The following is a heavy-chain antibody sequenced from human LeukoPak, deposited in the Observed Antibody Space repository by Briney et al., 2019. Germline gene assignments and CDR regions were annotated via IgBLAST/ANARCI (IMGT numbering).Heavy chain of an antibody. CDR2: VNPSGDST. D-gene: IGHD5-24*01. J-gene: IGHJ3*02. V-gene: IGHV1-46*01. CDR3: ARVRDGYNDAYDI. Sequence: ASVKVACKASGYTFSNYNIHWLRQAPGQGLEWMGIVNPSGDSTNYAQNFQGRVTMTGDTSTSTVYMELSSLRSEDTAVYYCARVRDGYNDAYDIWGQGTMVTVTS. CDR1: GYTFSNYN.